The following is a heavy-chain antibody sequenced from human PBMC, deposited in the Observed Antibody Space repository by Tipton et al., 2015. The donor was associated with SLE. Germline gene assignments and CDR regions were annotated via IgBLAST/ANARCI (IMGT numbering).Heavy chain of an antibody. J-gene: IGHJ5*02. D-gene: IGHD6-19*01. Sequence: GLVKPSETLSLTCTVSGYSISSQAYYWGWIRQPPGKGLEWIANIYYTGSTYYNPSLKSRVTIVVDTSKNKFSLKLNSVDAADTAVYYCARLIAVSNTVDWFDPWGQGTLVTVSS. CDR3: ARLIAVSNTVDWFDP. CDR1: GYSISSQAYY. CDR2: IYYTGST. V-gene: IGHV4-39*01.